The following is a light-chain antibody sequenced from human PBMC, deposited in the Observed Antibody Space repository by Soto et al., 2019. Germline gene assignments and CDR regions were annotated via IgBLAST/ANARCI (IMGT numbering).Light chain of an antibody. V-gene: IGKV3-15*01. Sequence: EIVMTQSPASLSVSPGERATLSCRASQSVSSNLAWYQQKPGQAPRLLIYGASTGATGVPARFSGSGSGTDFTLTISSPQSEDFAVYYCQQYNNWPRTFGQGTKVEIK. CDR2: GAS. CDR1: QSVSSN. J-gene: IGKJ1*01. CDR3: QQYNNWPRT.